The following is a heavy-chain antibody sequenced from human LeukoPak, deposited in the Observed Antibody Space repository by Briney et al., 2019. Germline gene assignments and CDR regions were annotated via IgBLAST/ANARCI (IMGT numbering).Heavy chain of an antibody. V-gene: IGHV3-30*18. D-gene: IGHD3-10*01. J-gene: IGHJ4*02. CDR3: AKDLGTYGSGRPGY. CDR1: GFTFSSYG. CDR2: ISSDGTNK. Sequence: GGSLRLSCAASGFTFSSYGMYWVRQAPGKGLGWVAIISSDGTNKYYADSVKGRFTISRDNSKNTLFLQMNSLRAEDTALYYCAKDLGTYGSGRPGYWGQGSLVTVSS.